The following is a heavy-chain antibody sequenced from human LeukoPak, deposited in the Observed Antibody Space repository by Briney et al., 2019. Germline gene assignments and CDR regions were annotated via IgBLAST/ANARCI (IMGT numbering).Heavy chain of an antibody. Sequence: GGSLRLSCAASGFXFSSYSMNWVRQAPGKGREWVSHISSSSSYIYYADSVKGRYTISRNNAKNSLYLQMNRLRAEDTAVYYCASQSASGWPFDYWGQGVLVTVSS. CDR3: ASQSASGWPFDY. J-gene: IGHJ4*02. V-gene: IGHV3-21*01. CDR2: ISSSSSYI. D-gene: IGHD6-19*01. CDR1: GFXFSSYS.